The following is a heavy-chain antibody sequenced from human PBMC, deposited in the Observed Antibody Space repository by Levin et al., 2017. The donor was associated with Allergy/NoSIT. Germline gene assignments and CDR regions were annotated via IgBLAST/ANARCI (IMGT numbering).Heavy chain of an antibody. Sequence: GGSLRLSCAASGFTFASYAMTWVRQAPGKGLEWVSGVSASGSNTDYADSVKGRFTISRDNSKNTLYLQMNSLRAEDTAVFYCAKGRGYCSGGTCHYPNDAFDLWGQGTMVTVSS. V-gene: IGHV3-23*01. J-gene: IGHJ3*01. CDR1: GFTFASYA. CDR3: AKGRGYCSGGTCHYPNDAFDL. CDR2: VSASGSNT. D-gene: IGHD2-15*01.